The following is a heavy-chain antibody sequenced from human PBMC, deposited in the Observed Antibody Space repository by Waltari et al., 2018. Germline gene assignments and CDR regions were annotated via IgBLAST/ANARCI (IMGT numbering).Heavy chain of an antibody. J-gene: IGHJ6*03. CDR1: SGIFMSGDLH. V-gene: IGHV4-30-4*08. D-gene: IGHD1-1*01. CDR2: IFGSGAT. CDR3: VGSTMEFFYYYYYMDV. Sequence: QVHLQESGPGLVEPSRTLSLTCDVSSGIFMSGDLHWTWIRQAPGRGLEWIGYIFGSGATYINPSLESRVTISIDTSKNQFSLKLKSVTAADTAVYYCVGSTMEFFYYYYYMDVWGKGTTVTISS.